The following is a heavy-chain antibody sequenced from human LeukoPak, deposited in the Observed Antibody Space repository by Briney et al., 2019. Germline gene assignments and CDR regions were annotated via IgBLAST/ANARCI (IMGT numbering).Heavy chain of an antibody. D-gene: IGHD3-10*01. Sequence: SEILSLTCTVSGGSISGSISGTYWSWVRQPAGKGLEWIGRIHSSGSTKYNPSLKSRVTMSVDTSKNQLFLRLTSVTAADTALYYCARGSQNYYNPFDNWGQGTLVTVSS. CDR1: GGSISGSISGTY. CDR2: IHSSGST. J-gene: IGHJ4*02. V-gene: IGHV4-4*07. CDR3: ARGSQNYYNPFDN.